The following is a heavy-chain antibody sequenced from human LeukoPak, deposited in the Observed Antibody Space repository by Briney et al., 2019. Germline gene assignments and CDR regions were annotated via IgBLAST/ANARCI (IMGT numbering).Heavy chain of an antibody. V-gene: IGHV4-4*02. CDR3: ARGGDNASWLIDS. CDR1: GGSISRSNW. CDR2: IHHSGTI. D-gene: IGHD6-13*01. J-gene: IGHJ4*02. Sequence: SGTLSLTCDVSGGSISRSNWWSWVRQSPGKGLEWIGEIHHSGTINYNPSLKSRVTISVDKSKNQFSLKLSSVTAADTAVYYCARGGDNASWLIDSWGQGTLVTVSS.